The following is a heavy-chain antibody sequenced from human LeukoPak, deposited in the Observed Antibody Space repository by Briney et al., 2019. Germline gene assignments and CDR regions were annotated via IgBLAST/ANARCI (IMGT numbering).Heavy chain of an antibody. V-gene: IGHV3-23*01. D-gene: IGHD6-13*01. CDR2: ISGSGGST. CDR1: GFTFSSYA. CDR3: AKGAHYSSSWYGDY. Sequence: GGSLRLSCAASGFTFSSYAMSGVRQAPGRGLEWVSAISGSGGSTYYADSVKGRFTLSRDNSKNTLYLQMNSLRAEDTAVYYCAKGAHYSSSWYGDYWGQGTLVSVS. J-gene: IGHJ4*02.